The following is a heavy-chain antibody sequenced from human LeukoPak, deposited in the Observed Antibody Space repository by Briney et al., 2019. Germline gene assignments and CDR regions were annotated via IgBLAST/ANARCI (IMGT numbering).Heavy chain of an antibody. D-gene: IGHD5-18*01. Sequence: GGSLRLSCAASGFIFDDYGMTWVRQPPGKWLEWVSDINWNGDSTSYGDSVKGRFTISRDNAKNSLYLEMNSLRPEDTAFYYCARRESSYQNCYYSYYMDVWGKGTTVTVSS. CDR3: ARRESSYQNCYYSYYMDV. CDR1: GFIFDDYG. CDR2: INWNGDST. J-gene: IGHJ6*03. V-gene: IGHV3-20*04.